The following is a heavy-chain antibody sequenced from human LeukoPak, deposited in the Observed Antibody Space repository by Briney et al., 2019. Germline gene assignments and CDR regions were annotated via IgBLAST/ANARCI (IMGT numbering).Heavy chain of an antibody. CDR2: ISYDGSNK. CDR3: GRGYCSRPSCSPRYFDY. CDR1: GFTFSSYA. D-gene: IGHD2-2*01. V-gene: IGHV3-30-3*01. Sequence: PGRSLRLSCAASGFTFSSYAMHWVRQAPGKGLEWVAVISYDGSNKYYADSVKGRFTISRDNAKNSLYLQMNSLRAEDTAVYYCGRGYCSRPSCSPRYFDYWGQGTLVTFSS. J-gene: IGHJ4*02.